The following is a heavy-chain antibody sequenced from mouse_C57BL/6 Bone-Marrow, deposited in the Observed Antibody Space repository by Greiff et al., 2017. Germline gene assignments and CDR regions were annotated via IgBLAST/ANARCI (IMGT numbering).Heavy chain of an antibody. Sequence: EVQLVESGPGLVKPSQSLSLTCSVTGYSITSGYYWNWIRQFPGNKLEWMGYISYDGSNNYNPSLKNRISITRDTSKNQFFLKLNSVTTEDTATYYCARGGSNWYFDFWGTGTTVTVSS. D-gene: IGHD1-1*01. CDR1: GYSITSGYY. CDR3: ARGGSNWYFDF. J-gene: IGHJ1*03. CDR2: ISYDGSN. V-gene: IGHV3-6*01.